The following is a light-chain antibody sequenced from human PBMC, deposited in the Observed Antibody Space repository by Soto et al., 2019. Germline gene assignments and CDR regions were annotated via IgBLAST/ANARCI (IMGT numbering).Light chain of an antibody. CDR2: SAS. CDR3: QKYDSAPCT. J-gene: IGKJ1*01. CDR1: QGIGNS. Sequence: IQMTQSPSSLSASVGDRVIITCRARQGIGNSLAWYQQKAGRVPKLLMHSASILLSGVPSRFSGSGSGTDFTLTISSLQPEDVATYYCQKYDSAPCTFGQGTKVEIK. V-gene: IGKV1-27*01.